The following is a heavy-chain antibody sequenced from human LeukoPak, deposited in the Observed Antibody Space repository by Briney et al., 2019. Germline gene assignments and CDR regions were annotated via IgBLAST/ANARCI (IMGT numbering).Heavy chain of an antibody. V-gene: IGHV1-2*02. D-gene: IGHD1-1*01. CDR2: VNPNTGGT. J-gene: IGHJ4*01. CDR1: GYTFTGYY. Sequence: ASVKVSCKASGYTFTGYYMHWVRLAPGQGLEWMGWVNPNTGGTYYAQRFQGRVTMTRDTSISTAYMELRSLKSDDTAVYYCARDGHPYNWNDFDYWGQGTLVTVSS. CDR3: ARDGHPYNWNDFDY.